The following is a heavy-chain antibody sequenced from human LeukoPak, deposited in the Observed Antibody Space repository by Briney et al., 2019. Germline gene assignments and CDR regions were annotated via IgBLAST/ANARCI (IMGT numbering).Heavy chain of an antibody. CDR2: INHSGTS. CDR1: GGSLNGYH. Sequence: SETLSLTCAVYGGSLNGYHWSWIRQPPGKGLEWIGEINHSGTSKYNSSPKSRVTISVDTSKSQFSLKLNSVTAADTAVYYCARRPDGFDIWGQGTMVTVSS. CDR3: ARRPDGFDI. V-gene: IGHV4-34*01. J-gene: IGHJ3*02.